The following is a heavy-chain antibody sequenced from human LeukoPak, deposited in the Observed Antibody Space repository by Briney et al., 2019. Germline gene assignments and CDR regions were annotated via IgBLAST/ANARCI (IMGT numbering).Heavy chain of an antibody. CDR2: MNPNSGNT. D-gene: IGHD3-10*01. V-gene: IGHV1-8*01. CDR1: GYTFTSYD. CDR3: TRGYMVRGVIIGY. J-gene: IGHJ4*02. Sequence: ASVKVSCKASGYTFTSYDINWVRQATGQGLEWMGWMNPNSGNTGYAQKFQGRVTMTRNTSISTAYMELSSLRSEDTAVYYCTRGYMVRGVIIGYWGQGTLVTVSS.